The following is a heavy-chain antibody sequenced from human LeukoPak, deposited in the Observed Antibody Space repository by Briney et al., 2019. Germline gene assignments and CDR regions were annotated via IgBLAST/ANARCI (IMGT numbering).Heavy chain of an antibody. D-gene: IGHD4-23*01. V-gene: IGHV3-48*03. CDR3: ARESPSYGGNVFDY. CDR2: ISSSGTAI. CDR1: GFTFSSYE. Sequence: GGSLRLSCAASGFTFSSYEMNWVRQAPGKGLEWVSYISSSGTAIYYADSVKGRFTISRDNAKNSLYLQMNSLRTEDTAVYYCARESPSYGGNVFDYWGQGTLVTVSS. J-gene: IGHJ4*02.